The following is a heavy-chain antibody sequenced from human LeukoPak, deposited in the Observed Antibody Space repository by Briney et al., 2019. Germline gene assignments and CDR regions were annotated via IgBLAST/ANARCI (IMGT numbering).Heavy chain of an antibody. J-gene: IGHJ4*02. CDR1: GFLVSDNY. V-gene: IGHV3-30*18. CDR3: AKEENTAANS. D-gene: IGHD5-18*01. Sequence: GGSLRLSCAASGFLVSDNYMHWLRQAPGKGLEWVAVISYDGSYEYFADSVKGRFTISRDNSKNTLYLQINSLRAGDTAMYYCAKEENTAANSWGQGTLVTVSS. CDR2: ISYDGSYE.